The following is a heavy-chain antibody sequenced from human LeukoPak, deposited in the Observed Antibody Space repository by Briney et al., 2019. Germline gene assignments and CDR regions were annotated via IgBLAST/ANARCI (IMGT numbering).Heavy chain of an antibody. CDR3: ARDIGVSQFDY. CDR1: GYSFTSHG. J-gene: IGHJ4*02. CDR2: ISGYNGGT. D-gene: IGHD3-10*01. V-gene: IGHV1-18*01. Sequence: ASVKVSCKTSGYSFTSHGISWVRQAPGQGLEWLGWISGYNGGTEYSQKLQGRVTMTTDTSTSTAYMELRSLTSDDTAMYYCARDIGVSQFDYWGQGTLVTVSS.